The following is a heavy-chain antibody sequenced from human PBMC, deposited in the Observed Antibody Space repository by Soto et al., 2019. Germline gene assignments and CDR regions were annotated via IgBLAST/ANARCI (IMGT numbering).Heavy chain of an antibody. J-gene: IGHJ5*02. CDR3: AREALDEGGYYSWFDP. CDR2: FHYNGDT. V-gene: IGHV4-39*07. Sequence: SETLSLTCSVPAAYIRATNFYWGWIRQPPGKGLEWIGSFHYNGDTYSNPSLETRLTMSVDTSKNQFSLRLRSVTAADTAVYYCAREALDEGGYYSWFDPWGQGTLVTVSS. CDR1: AAYIRATNFY. D-gene: IGHD3-22*01.